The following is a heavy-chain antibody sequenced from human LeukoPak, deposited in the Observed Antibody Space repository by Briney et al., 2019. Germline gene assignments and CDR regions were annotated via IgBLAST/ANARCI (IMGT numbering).Heavy chain of an antibody. CDR1: GGTFSIYA. V-gene: IGHV1-69*01. D-gene: IGHD3-3*01. CDR2: IIPIFGTA. Sequence: SVKVSCKASGGTFSIYAISWVRQAPGQGLEWMGGIIPIFGTANYAQMFQGRVTTTADESTSKAYMELSSLRSEDTAVYYCARALGRFWNFDYWGQGTVVTVSS. J-gene: IGHJ4*02. CDR3: ARALGRFWNFDY.